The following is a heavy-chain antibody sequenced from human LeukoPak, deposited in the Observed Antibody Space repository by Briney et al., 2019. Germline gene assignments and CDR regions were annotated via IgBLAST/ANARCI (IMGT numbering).Heavy chain of an antibody. V-gene: IGHV4-59*01. Sequence: PGETLSLTCTVSGGTISSYYWSWIRQPPGKGLEWMGYICYSGRTNYNPSLKSRVTISVDTSKNQFSLKLSSVIAADTAVYYCARVYCSSTSCYMDYWGQGPLVTVSS. CDR2: ICYSGRT. CDR3: ARVYCSSTSCYMDY. J-gene: IGHJ4*02. D-gene: IGHD2-2*01. CDR1: GGTISSYY.